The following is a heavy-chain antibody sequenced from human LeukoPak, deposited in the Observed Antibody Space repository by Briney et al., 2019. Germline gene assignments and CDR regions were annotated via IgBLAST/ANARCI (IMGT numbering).Heavy chain of an antibody. CDR3: ARENCSGGSCYSIYYYYYMDV. D-gene: IGHD2-15*01. Sequence: SETLSLTCTVSGDSISIYYWSWIRQPAGKGLEWIGRMYTSGTTNYKPSLKSRVTISVDTSKNQFSLKLSSVTAADTAVYYCARENCSGGSCYSIYYYYYMDVWGKGTTVTVSS. V-gene: IGHV4-4*07. CDR1: GDSISIYY. CDR2: MYTSGTT. J-gene: IGHJ6*03.